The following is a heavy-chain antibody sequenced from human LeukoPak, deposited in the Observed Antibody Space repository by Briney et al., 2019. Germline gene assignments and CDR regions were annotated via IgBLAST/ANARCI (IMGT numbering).Heavy chain of an antibody. V-gene: IGHV3-20*04. CDR2: INWNGGST. CDR3: ARSSGSYKNYYYYYMDV. J-gene: IGHJ6*03. Sequence: GGSLRLSCAASEFTFSGYGMSWVRQAPGKGLEWVSGINWNGGSTGYADSVKGRFTISRDNAKNSLYLQMNSLRAEDAALYYCARSSGSYKNYYYYYMDVWGKGTTVTVSS. CDR1: EFTFSGYG. D-gene: IGHD1-26*01.